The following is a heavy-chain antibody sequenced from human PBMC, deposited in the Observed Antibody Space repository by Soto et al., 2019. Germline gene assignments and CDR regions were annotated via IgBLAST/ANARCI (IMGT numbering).Heavy chain of an antibody. CDR2: IIPIFGTA. CDR3: ASLDIVVVPAPILDRSNWFDH. D-gene: IGHD2-2*02. J-gene: IGHJ5*02. V-gene: IGHV1-69*13. Sequence: ASVKVSCKASGGTFSSYAISWVRQAPGQGLEWMGGIIPIFGTANYAQKFQGRVTITADESTSTAYMELSSLRSEDTDVYYCASLDIVVVPAPILDRSNWFDHWAQGTLVTVSS. CDR1: GGTFSSYA.